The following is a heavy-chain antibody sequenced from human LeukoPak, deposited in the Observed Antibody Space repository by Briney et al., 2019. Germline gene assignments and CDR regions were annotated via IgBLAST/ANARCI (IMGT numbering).Heavy chain of an antibody. V-gene: IGHV3-33*01. CDR3: ATLNWFDP. J-gene: IGHJ5*02. CDR2: IWYDGSNK. Sequence: PGRSLRLSCAASGFTFSSYGMRWVRQAPGKGLEWVAVIWYDGSNKYYADSVKGRSTISRDNSKNTLYLQMNSLRAEDTAVYYCATLNWFDPWGQGTLVTVST. CDR1: GFTFSSYG.